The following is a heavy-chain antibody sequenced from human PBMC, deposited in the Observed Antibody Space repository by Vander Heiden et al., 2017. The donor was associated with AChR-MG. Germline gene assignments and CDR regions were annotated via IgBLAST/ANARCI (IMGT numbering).Heavy chain of an antibody. J-gene: IGHJ4*02. CDR1: GFTFSNAW. Sequence: EVQLVESGGGVVKPGGSLRLSCAASGFTFSNAWMSWVRQTPGKGLEWVGRIKSKADGGTTDYAAPVKGRFTLSRDDSKNTLFVQMNSLETEDTAVYYCTTDFLLSSGSSVRGYWGQGTLVTVSS. CDR2: IKSKADGGTT. CDR3: TTDFLLSSGSSVRGY. V-gene: IGHV3-15*01. D-gene: IGHD3-22*01.